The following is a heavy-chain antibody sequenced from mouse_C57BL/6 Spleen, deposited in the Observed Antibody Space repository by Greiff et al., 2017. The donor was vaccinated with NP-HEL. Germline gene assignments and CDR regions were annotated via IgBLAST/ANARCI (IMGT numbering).Heavy chain of an antibody. CDR3: APITTVVAPFAY. V-gene: IGHV1-7*01. J-gene: IGHJ3*01. Sequence: QVQLQQSGAELAKPGASVKLSCKASGYTFTSYWMHWVKQRPGQGLEWIGYINPSSGYTKYNQKFKDKATLTADKSSSTAYTQLSSLTYEDSAVYYCAPITTVVAPFAYWGQGTLVTVSA. CDR2: INPSSGYT. D-gene: IGHD1-1*01. CDR1: GYTFTSYW.